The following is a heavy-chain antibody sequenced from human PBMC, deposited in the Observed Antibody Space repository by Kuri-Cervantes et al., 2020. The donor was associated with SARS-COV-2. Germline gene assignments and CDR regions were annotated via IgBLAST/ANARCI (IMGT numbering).Heavy chain of an antibody. CDR2: IYYSGST. CDR1: GGSISSYY. Sequence: SETLSLTCTVSGGSISSYYWSWIRQPPGKGLEWIGYIYYSGSTNYNPSLKSRVTLSVDTSKNQFSLKLSSVTAADTAVYYCAREKEAPYDILAVDAFDIWGQGTMVTVSS. D-gene: IGHD3-9*01. V-gene: IGHV4-59*12. J-gene: IGHJ3*02. CDR3: AREKEAPYDILAVDAFDI.